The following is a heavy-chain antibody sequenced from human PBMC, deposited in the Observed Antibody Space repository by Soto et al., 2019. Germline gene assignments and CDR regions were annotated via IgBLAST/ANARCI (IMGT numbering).Heavy chain of an antibody. CDR2: IIVTAGST. Sequence: GGSLRLSCTASGFTYLSYGMSWVRQAPGKGLEWVSSIIVTAGSTYYADSVKGRFTISSDNAKNTLYLQMNGLRAEDTAVYYCARYCSSTSCEGGFDYWGQGTLVTVSS. CDR1: GFTYLSYG. J-gene: IGHJ4*02. D-gene: IGHD2-2*01. V-gene: IGHV3-23*01. CDR3: ARYCSSTSCEGGFDY.